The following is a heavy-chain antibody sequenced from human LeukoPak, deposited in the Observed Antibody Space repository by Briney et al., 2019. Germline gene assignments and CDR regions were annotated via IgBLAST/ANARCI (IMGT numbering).Heavy chain of an antibody. V-gene: IGHV5-51*01. CDR1: GYSFTSYW. CDR3: ARRDGLGLAYCGGDCYSAYGY. D-gene: IGHD2-21*02. Sequence: GGSLEISCKGSGYSFTSYWIGWVRQVPGKGLEWMGIIYPGESDTIYSTSFQGQVTISADKSISTAYLQWSSLKASDTAMYYCARRDGLGLAYCGGDCYSAYGYWGQGTLVTVSS. J-gene: IGHJ4*02. CDR2: IYPGESDT.